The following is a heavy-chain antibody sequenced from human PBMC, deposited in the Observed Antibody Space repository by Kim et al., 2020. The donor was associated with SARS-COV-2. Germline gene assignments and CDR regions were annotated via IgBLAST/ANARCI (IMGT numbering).Heavy chain of an antibody. D-gene: IGHD2-21*01. Sequence: SETLSLTCTVSGGSISSSSTYWGWIRQPPGKGLEWIGSIYYSGSTYYNPSLKSRVTISVDTSKIQFSLKLSSVTAADTAVYYCARLVNCGGDCYEFDYWGQGTLVTVSS. V-gene: IGHV4-39*01. CDR2: IYYSGST. CDR3: ARLVNCGGDCYEFDY. CDR1: GGSISSSSTY. J-gene: IGHJ4*02.